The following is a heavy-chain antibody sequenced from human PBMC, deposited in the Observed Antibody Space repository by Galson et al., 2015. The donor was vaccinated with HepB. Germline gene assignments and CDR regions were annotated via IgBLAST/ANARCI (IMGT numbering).Heavy chain of an antibody. J-gene: IGHJ4*02. CDR3: AGASMVRGVIITKY. V-gene: IGHV1-69*04. D-gene: IGHD3-10*01. CDR2: IIPILGIA. Sequence: SVKVSCKASGGTFSSYAISWVRQAPGQGLEWMGRIIPILGIANYAQKFQGRVTITADKSTSTAYMELSSLRSEDTAVYYCAGASMVRGVIITKYWGQGTLVTVSS. CDR1: GGTFSSYA.